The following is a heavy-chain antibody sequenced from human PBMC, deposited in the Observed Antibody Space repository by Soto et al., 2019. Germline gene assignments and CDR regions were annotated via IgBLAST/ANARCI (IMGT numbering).Heavy chain of an antibody. V-gene: IGHV3-30*18. CDR1: GFTFSSYG. D-gene: IGHD3-16*02. J-gene: IGHJ6*02. CDR2: IAYDGSNK. Sequence: QVQLVESGGGVVQPGRSLRLSCAASGFTFSSYGMHWVRQAPGTGLEWVAVIAYDGSNKYYADSVKGRFTISRGNSKNTLCLQMHSLRAEDTTLYYCAKDNRLLLGELSLSLMDVWGQGTTVTVSS. CDR3: AKDNRLLLGELSLSLMDV.